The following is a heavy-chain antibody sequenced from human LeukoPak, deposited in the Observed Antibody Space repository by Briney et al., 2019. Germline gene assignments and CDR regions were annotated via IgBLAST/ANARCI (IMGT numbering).Heavy chain of an antibody. D-gene: IGHD4-17*01. CDR1: GGSISSDNYC. CDR3: ARQGLAATTSYFDY. Sequence: PSETLSLTCTISGGSISSDNYCWGWIRQPPGKGLEWIGSVFYSGTTYYSPSLKSRVTISVDTSKNRFSLKLSSMTAADTAVYYCARQGLAATTSYFDYWGQGTLVTVSS. V-gene: IGHV4-39*01. CDR2: VFYSGTT. J-gene: IGHJ4*02.